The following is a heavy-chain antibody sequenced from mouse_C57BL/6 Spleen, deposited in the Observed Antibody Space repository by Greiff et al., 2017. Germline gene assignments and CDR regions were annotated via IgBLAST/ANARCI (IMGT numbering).Heavy chain of an antibody. CDR3: AIYYDYDYFDY. D-gene: IGHD2-4*01. J-gene: IGHJ2*01. CDR1: GYTFTDYN. CDR2: INPNNGGT. Sequence: VQLKQSGPELVKPGASVKMSCKASGYTFTDYNMHWVKQSHGKSLEWIGYINPNNGGTSYNQKFKGKATLTVNKSSSTAYMELRSLTSEDSAVYYCAIYYDYDYFDYWGQGTTLTVSS. V-gene: IGHV1-22*01.